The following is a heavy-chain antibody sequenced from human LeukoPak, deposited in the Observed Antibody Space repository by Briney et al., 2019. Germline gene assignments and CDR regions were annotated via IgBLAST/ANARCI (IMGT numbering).Heavy chain of an antibody. Sequence: GGSLRLSCAASGFTFSSYSMNWVRQAPGKGLEWVSSISTSSSYIYYADSVKGRFTISRDNAKNSLYLQMNSLRAEDTAVYYCARGSEWELLSCDFWGQGTVVTVSS. J-gene: IGHJ4*02. D-gene: IGHD1-26*01. CDR1: GFTFSSYS. CDR3: ARGSEWELLSCDF. V-gene: IGHV3-21*01. CDR2: ISTSSSYI.